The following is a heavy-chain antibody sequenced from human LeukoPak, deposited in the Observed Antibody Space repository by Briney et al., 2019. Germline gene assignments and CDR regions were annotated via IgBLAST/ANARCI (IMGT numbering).Heavy chain of an antibody. CDR3: VRDSKAFNAFDI. J-gene: IGHJ3*02. V-gene: IGHV4-34*01. Sequence: TSETLSLTGAVYGGSFSGYDWTWIRQPPGEGLEWIGEINHSGSTSYNPSLESRVTISVDTSKNQFSLKLSSVTAADTAVYYCVRDSKAFNAFDIWGQGTMVTVSS. CDR2: INHSGST. CDR1: GGSFSGYD. D-gene: IGHD6-13*01.